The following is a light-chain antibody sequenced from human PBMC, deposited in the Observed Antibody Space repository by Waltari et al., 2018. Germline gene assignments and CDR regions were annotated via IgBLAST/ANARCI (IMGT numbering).Light chain of an antibody. CDR1: TNDVGGYNF. J-gene: IGLJ1*01. CDR2: EVT. CDR3: HSYTGSRTYV. Sequence: QSALTQPASVSGSPGQSITIFCTGTTNDVGGYNFVSWSQHHPGKAPNLIIYEVTKRPSGVSTRFSGSKSGNPASLTISGLQAEDEADYYCHSYTGSRTYVFGTGTKVTVL. V-gene: IGLV2-14*01.